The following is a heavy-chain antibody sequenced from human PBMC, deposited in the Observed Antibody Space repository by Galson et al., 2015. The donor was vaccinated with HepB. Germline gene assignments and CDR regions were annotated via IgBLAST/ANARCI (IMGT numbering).Heavy chain of an antibody. V-gene: IGHV3-48*02. CDR2: ISSSSSSII. CDR3: ARDPRDVDTAMAYRPGGMDV. CDR1: GFTFSSYS. D-gene: IGHD5-18*01. J-gene: IGHJ6*02. Sequence: SLRLSCAASGFTFSSYSMNWVRQAPGKGLEWVSYISSSSSSIIYYADSVKGRYTISRDNAKNSLYLQMNSLRDEDTAVYYCARDPRDVDTAMAYRPGGMDVWGQGTTVTVSS.